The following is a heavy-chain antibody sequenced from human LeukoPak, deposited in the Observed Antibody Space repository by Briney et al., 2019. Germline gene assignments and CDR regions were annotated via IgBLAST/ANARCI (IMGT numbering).Heavy chain of an antibody. J-gene: IGHJ4*02. CDR1: GGSIRSSYYY. CDR3: AKNRGPVVIGD. D-gene: IGHD3-22*01. Sequence: SETLSLTCTVSGGSIRSSYYYWGWIRQPPGKGLEWIGSIYDSGSTYYNPSLKSRVTISVDTSKNQFSLKLNSVTAADTAVYYCAKNRGPVVIGDWGQGTLVTVSS. CDR2: IYDSGST. V-gene: IGHV4-39*01.